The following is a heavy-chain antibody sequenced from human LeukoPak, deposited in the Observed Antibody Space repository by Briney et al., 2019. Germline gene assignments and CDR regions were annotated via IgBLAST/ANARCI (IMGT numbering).Heavy chain of an antibody. J-gene: IGHJ4*02. CDR2: ISGSGGST. CDR1: GFTFSSYA. Sequence: GGSLRLSCVASGFTFSSYAMSWVRQAPGKGLEWVSAISGSGGSTYYADSVKGRFTISRDNSKNTLYLQMNSLRVEDTAVYYCARAAQVTGRPNLGGHFDYWGQGTLVTVSS. D-gene: IGHD6-6*01. CDR3: ARAAQVTGRPNLGGHFDY. V-gene: IGHV3-23*01.